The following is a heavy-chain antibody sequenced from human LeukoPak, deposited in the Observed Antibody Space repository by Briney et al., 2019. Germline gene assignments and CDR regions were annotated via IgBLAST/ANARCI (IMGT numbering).Heavy chain of an antibody. CDR3: ARGHYGGNPYYFDY. V-gene: IGHV1-2*06. CDR1: GYTFTGYY. CDR2: INPNSGGT. J-gene: IGHJ4*02. Sequence: ASVKVSCKASGYTFTGYYMHWVRQAPGQGLEWMGRINPNSGGTNHAQKFQGRVTMTRDTSISTAYMELSRLRSDDTAVYYCARGHYGGNPYYFDYWGQGTLVTVSS. D-gene: IGHD4/OR15-4a*01.